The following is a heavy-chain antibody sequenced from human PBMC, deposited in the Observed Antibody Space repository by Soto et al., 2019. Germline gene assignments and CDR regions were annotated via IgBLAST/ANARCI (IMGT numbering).Heavy chain of an antibody. CDR2: ISGSSGYT. V-gene: IGHV3-11*05. D-gene: IGHD3-10*01. CDR1: GFSFSDSY. J-gene: IGHJ6*02. Sequence: QVQLVESGGGLVKPGGSLRLSCAASGFSFSDSYMSWVRQAPGKGLEWVAYISGSSGYTGYADSVKGRFTISRDNAKNSLYLQMNSLXVXXXXVYYCARDRGGYGXXXVWGXXTXVXVS. CDR3: ARDRGGYGXXXV.